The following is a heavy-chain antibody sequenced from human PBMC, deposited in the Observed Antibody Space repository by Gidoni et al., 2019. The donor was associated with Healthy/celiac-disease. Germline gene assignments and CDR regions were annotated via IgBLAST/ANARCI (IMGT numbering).Heavy chain of an antibody. CDR3: ARDFPDGYPSFDY. D-gene: IGHD5-12*01. CDR1: GGSISSSSYY. J-gene: IGHJ4*02. CDR2: IYYSGST. V-gene: IGHV4-39*07. Sequence: QLQLQESGPGLVKPSETLSLTCTVSGGSISSSSYYWGWIRQPPGKGLEWIGSIYYSGSTYYNPSLKSRVTISVDTSKNQFSLKLSSVTAADTAVYYCARDFPDGYPSFDYWGQGTLVTVSS.